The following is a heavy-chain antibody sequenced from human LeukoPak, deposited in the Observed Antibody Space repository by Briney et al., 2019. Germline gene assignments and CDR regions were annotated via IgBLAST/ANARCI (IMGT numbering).Heavy chain of an antibody. J-gene: IGHJ4*02. V-gene: IGHV3-11*06. D-gene: IGHD6-13*01. CDR3: SRGSSYYFDY. CDR2: ITSSCTYT. CDR1: GFTFREYH. Sequence: GGSVRLSCAVSGFTFREYHMSWMRQAPGRGGERISYITSSCTYTNYAGSVNGRFTISRDNAKHSLYLQMNSLTAEDTAVYYCSRGSSYYFDYWGQGSLVTVSS.